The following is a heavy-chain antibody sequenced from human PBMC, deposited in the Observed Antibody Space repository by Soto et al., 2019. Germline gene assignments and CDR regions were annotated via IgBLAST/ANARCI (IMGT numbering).Heavy chain of an antibody. Sequence: GGSLRLSCAASGFTFSSYGMHWFRQAPGKGLEWVAVIWYDGSNKYYADSVKGRFTISRDNSKNTLYLQMNSLRAEDTAVYYCVRHFLAAGTFDYWGQGTLVTVSS. CDR1: GFTFSSYG. V-gene: IGHV3-33*08. J-gene: IGHJ4*02. CDR2: IWYDGSNK. CDR3: VRHFLAAGTFDY. D-gene: IGHD6-13*01.